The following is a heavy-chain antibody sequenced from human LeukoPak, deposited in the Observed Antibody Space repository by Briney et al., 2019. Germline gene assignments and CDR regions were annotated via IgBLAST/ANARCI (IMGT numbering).Heavy chain of an antibody. Sequence: ASVKVSCKASGGTFSSYAITWVRQASGQGLEWMGWISAYNGNTNYAQKLQGRVTMTTDTSTNIAYVELKSLRFDDTAVYYCARRGSSWYGDYYGMDVWGQGTTVTVSS. J-gene: IGHJ6*02. CDR2: ISAYNGNT. CDR3: ARRGSSWYGDYYGMDV. CDR1: GGTFSSYA. D-gene: IGHD6-13*01. V-gene: IGHV1-18*01.